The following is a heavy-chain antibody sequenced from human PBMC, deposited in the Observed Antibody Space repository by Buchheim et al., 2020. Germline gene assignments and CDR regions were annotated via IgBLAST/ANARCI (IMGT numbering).Heavy chain of an antibody. CDR2: ISHSGTT. V-gene: IGHV4-4*02. Sequence: QVQLQESGPGLVKPSGTLSLTCAVSGDSISSSNWWSWVRQPPGKGLEWIGEISHSGTTNYNPSLESRVTISLDKSKNLFSLKLGSVTAADTALYYCARYQPLSRSGGYWFDSWGQGTL. CDR3: ARYQPLSRSGGYWFDS. J-gene: IGHJ5*01. CDR1: GDSISSSNW. D-gene: IGHD2-2*01.